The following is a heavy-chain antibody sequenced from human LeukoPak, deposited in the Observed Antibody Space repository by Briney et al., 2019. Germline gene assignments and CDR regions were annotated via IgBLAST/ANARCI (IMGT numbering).Heavy chain of an antibody. D-gene: IGHD3-10*01. CDR1: GGFISSGGYD. J-gene: IGHJ4*02. Sequence: ASETLSLTCTVTGGFISSGGYDWSWIRQFPGESLEWIGYIYYTGTTSYNPSLKTRLTLSVDTSKNQFSLRLSSVTAADTAVYYCARDNSGVFDYWGQGTLVTVSS. CDR3: ARDNSGVFDY. CDR2: IYYTGTT. V-gene: IGHV4-31*03.